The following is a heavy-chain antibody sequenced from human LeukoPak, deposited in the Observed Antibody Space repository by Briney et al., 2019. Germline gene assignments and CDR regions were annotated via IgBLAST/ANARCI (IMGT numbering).Heavy chain of an antibody. J-gene: IGHJ4*02. CDR2: INSDGSST. Sequence: GALRLSCATSGFTFSTFWMHWVRQAPGKGLVWVSRINSDGSSTNYADSVKGRFTISRDNAKNTLYLQMSGLRVEDTAVYHCARGGRGPDFWGQGTLVTVSS. CDR3: ARGGRGPDF. CDR1: GFTFSTFW. D-gene: IGHD3/OR15-3a*01. V-gene: IGHV3-74*01.